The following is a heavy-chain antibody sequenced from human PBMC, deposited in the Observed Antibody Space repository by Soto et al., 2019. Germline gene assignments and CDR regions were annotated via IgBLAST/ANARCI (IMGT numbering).Heavy chain of an antibody. Sequence: QLQLQESGPGLVKPSETLSLTCTVSGGSISSSSYYWGWIRQPPGKGLEWIGSIYYSGSTYYNPSLKGRVTISVDTSKNQFSLKLSSVTAADTAVYYCARSTRSSWYGYYFDYWGQGTLVTVSS. J-gene: IGHJ4*02. CDR3: ARSTRSSWYGYYFDY. V-gene: IGHV4-39*01. CDR1: GGSISSSSYY. CDR2: IYYSGST. D-gene: IGHD6-13*01.